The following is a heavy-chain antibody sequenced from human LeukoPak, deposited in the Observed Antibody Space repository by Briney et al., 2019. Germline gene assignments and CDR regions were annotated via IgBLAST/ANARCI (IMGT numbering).Heavy chain of an antibody. Sequence: PSQTLSLTCTVSGGSISSGGYYWSWIRQPPGKGLEWIGYIYHSGSTYYNPSLKSRVTISVDRSKNQFPLKLSSVTAADTAVYYCAREEIVVVNSWLNWFDLWGQGTLVTVSS. CDR3: AREEIVVVNSWLNWFDL. CDR2: IYHSGST. D-gene: IGHD3-22*01. CDR1: GGSISSGGYY. V-gene: IGHV4-30-2*01. J-gene: IGHJ5*02.